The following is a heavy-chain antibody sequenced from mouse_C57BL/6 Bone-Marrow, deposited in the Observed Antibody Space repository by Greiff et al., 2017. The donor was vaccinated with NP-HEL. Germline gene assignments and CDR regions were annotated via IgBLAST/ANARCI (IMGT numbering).Heavy chain of an antibody. Sequence: QVQLQQSGAELARPGASVKLSCKASGYTFTSYGISWVKQRTGQGLEWIGELYPRSGNTYYHEKFKVHATLTAGQSSSTAYMELRSLTSEDSAVYFCARFPYYSNYGYWGQGTTLTVSS. J-gene: IGHJ2*01. V-gene: IGHV1-81*01. CDR2: LYPRSGNT. CDR1: GYTFTSYG. CDR3: ARFPYYSNYGY. D-gene: IGHD2-5*01.